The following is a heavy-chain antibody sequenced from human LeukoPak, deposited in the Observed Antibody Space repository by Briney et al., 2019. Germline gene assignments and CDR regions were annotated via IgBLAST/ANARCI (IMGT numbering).Heavy chain of an antibody. CDR3: ARAGFEVVAPSDY. D-gene: IGHD2-15*01. V-gene: IGHV3-7*01. CDR1: GFTFSSYW. J-gene: IGHJ4*02. Sequence: GGSLRLSCAASGFTFSSYWMSWVRQAPGKGLEWVANIKQDGSEKYYVDSVKGRFTISRDNAKNSLYLQMNSLRAEDTAVYYCARAGFEVVAPSDYWGQGTLVTVSS. CDR2: IKQDGSEK.